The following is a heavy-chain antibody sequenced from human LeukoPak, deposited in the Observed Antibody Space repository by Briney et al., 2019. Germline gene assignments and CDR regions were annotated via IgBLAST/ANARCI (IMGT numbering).Heavy chain of an antibody. V-gene: IGHV3-21*01. Sequence: EGSLRLSCAASGFTFSSYSMNWVRQAPGKGLEWVSSISSSSSYIYYADSVKGRFTISRDNAKYSLYLQMNSLRAEDTAVYYCARDDAITFGGVTDWGQGTLVTVSS. D-gene: IGHD3-16*01. CDR2: ISSSSSYI. CDR1: GFTFSSYS. J-gene: IGHJ4*02. CDR3: ARDDAITFGGVTD.